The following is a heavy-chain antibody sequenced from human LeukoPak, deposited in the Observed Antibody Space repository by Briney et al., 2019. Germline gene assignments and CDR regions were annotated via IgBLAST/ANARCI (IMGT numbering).Heavy chain of an antibody. V-gene: IGHV1-2*02. CDR1: GYTFTGYY. CDR2: INPNSGGT. J-gene: IGHJ4*02. D-gene: IGHD3-10*01. CDR3: ARARLGGFITIFDS. Sequence: ASVKVSCKASGYTFTGYYMHWVRQAPGQGLEWMGWINPNSGGTNYAQKFQGRVTMTRDTSISTAYMELSRLRSDDTAVYYCARARLGGFITIFDSGGRGTLVPVPS.